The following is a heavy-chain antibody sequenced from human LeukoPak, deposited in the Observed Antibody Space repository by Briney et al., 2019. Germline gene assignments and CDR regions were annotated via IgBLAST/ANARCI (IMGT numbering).Heavy chain of an antibody. Sequence: GESLRISCEASGYSFSAYYITWVRQMPGKGLEWMGRIDPSDSYTIYSPSIQGHVTISADKSINTAYLQWNSLRASDTATYYCARRHYDSLTANSWFDPWGQGTLVTVSS. CDR2: IDPSDSYT. J-gene: IGHJ5*02. V-gene: IGHV5-10-1*01. D-gene: IGHD3-9*01. CDR1: GYSFSAYY. CDR3: ARRHYDSLTANSWFDP.